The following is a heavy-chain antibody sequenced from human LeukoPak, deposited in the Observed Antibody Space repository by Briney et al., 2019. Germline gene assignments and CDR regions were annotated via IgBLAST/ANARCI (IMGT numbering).Heavy chain of an antibody. V-gene: IGHV3-30-3*01. D-gene: IGHD3-3*01. CDR3: ARSYDFWSGPVGGYNWFDP. Sequence: GGSLRLSCAASGFTFSSYAMSWVRQAPGKGLEWVAVISYDGSNKYYADSVKGRFTISRDNSKNTLYLQMNSLRAEDTAVYYCARSYDFWSGPVGGYNWFDPWGQGTLVTVSS. CDR1: GFTFSSYA. J-gene: IGHJ5*02. CDR2: ISYDGSNK.